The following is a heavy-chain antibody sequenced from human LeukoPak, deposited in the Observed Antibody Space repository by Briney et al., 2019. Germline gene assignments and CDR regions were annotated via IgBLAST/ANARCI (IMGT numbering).Heavy chain of an antibody. J-gene: IGHJ4*02. Sequence: GGSLRLSCAASGFTFSSYGMHWVRQAPGKGLEWVAFIRYDENNKYYADSVKGRFTISRDNSKNTLYLQMHSLRAEDTAVYYCAKDKTYYYDDSGFDYWGQGTLVTVSP. V-gene: IGHV3-30*02. CDR1: GFTFSSYG. CDR3: AKDKTYYYDDSGFDY. D-gene: IGHD3-22*01. CDR2: IRYDENNK.